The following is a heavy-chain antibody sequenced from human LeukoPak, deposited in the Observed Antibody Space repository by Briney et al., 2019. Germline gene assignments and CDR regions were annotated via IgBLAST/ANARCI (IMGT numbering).Heavy chain of an antibody. Sequence: ASVKVSCKASGYTFTSYAMNWVRQAPGQGLEWMGWINTNTGNPTYAQGFTGRFVFSLDASVSTAYLQISSLKAEDTAVYYCARDQSIWFGESAAFDIWGQGTMVTVSS. D-gene: IGHD3-10*01. CDR3: ARDQSIWFGESAAFDI. J-gene: IGHJ3*02. V-gene: IGHV7-4-1*02. CDR1: GYTFTSYA. CDR2: INTNTGNP.